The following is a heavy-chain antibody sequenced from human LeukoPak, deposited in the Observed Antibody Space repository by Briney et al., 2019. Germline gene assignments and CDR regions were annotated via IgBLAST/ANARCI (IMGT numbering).Heavy chain of an antibody. Sequence: GGSLRLSCAASGFTFSSYAMSWVRQAPGKGLQWVSAISGSGGSTYYADSVKGRFTISRDNSKNTLYLQMNSLRAEDTAVYYCAKPRFGELYGWFDPWGQGTLVTVSS. CDR1: GFTFSSYA. CDR3: AKPRFGELYGWFDP. D-gene: IGHD3-10*01. V-gene: IGHV3-23*01. J-gene: IGHJ5*02. CDR2: ISGSGGST.